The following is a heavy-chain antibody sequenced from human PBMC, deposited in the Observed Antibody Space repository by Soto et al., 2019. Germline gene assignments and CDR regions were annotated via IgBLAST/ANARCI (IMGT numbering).Heavy chain of an antibody. J-gene: IGHJ6*03. D-gene: IGHD3-9*01. CDR2: IYYSGST. CDR1: GGSISSSSYY. CDR3: ARRGYDILTGYFYYMDV. Sequence: SETLSLTCTVSGGSISSSSYYWGWLRQPPGKGLEWIGSIYYSGSTYYNPSLKSRVTISVDTSKNQFSLKLSSVTAADTAVYYCARRGYDILTGYFYYMDVWGKGTTVTVSS. V-gene: IGHV4-39*01.